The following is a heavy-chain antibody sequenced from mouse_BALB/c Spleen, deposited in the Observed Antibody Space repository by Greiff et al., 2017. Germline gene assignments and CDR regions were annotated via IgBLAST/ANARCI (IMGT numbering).Heavy chain of an antibody. V-gene: IGHV5-6-5*01. CDR1: GFTFSSYA. J-gene: IGHJ4*01. CDR3: ARGRGGNYGDAMDY. D-gene: IGHD2-1*01. CDR2: ISSGGST. Sequence: EVQRVESGGGLVKPGGSLKLSCAASGFTFSSYAMSWVRQTPEKRLEWVASISSGGSTYYPDSVKGRFTISRDNARNILYLQMSSLRSEDTAMYYCARGRGGNYGDAMDYWGQGTSVTVSS.